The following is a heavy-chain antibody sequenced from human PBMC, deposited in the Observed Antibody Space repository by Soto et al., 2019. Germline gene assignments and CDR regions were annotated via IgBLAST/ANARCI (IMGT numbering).Heavy chain of an antibody. J-gene: IGHJ4*02. CDR2: IRYDGSNI. V-gene: IGHV3-33*01. Sequence: QVQLVESGGGVVQPGRSLRLSWAASGFTFSGLGMHWVRQAPGKGLDWVAVIRYDGSNIYYADAVKGRFTISRENSKDTLYLQMNSLRADDTAVYYCARDGVGHTTFFGYFDYWGQGPLVTVSS. CDR3: ARDGVGHTTFFGYFDY. CDR1: GFTFSGLG. D-gene: IGHD1-26*01.